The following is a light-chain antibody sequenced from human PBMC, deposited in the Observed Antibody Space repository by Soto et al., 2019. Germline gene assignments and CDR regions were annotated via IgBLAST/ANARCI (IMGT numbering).Light chain of an antibody. CDR3: QQYGSTPGFT. CDR2: GVS. J-gene: IGKJ4*01. V-gene: IGKV3-20*01. CDR1: QSFRSNY. Sequence: EMVLTRSPATLSLSPVERATLSCKAIQSFRSNYLAWYQQRPGQAPRLLIYGVSSRASGIPDRLSGSGSGTDFTLTISRLEPEDSAVYYCQQYGSTPGFTFGGGTKVDIK.